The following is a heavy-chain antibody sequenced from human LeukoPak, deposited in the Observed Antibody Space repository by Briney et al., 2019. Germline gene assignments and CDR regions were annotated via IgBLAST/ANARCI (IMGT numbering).Heavy chain of an antibody. D-gene: IGHD3-3*01. J-gene: IGHJ5*02. V-gene: IGHV1-69*13. Sequence: ASAKVSCKASGGTFSSYAISWVRQAPGQGLEWMGGIIPIFGTANYAQKFQGRVTITADESTSTAYMELSSLRSEDTAVYYCATISRSRHTISLNWFDPWGQGTLVTVSS. CDR1: GGTFSSYA. CDR2: IIPIFGTA. CDR3: ATISRSRHTISLNWFDP.